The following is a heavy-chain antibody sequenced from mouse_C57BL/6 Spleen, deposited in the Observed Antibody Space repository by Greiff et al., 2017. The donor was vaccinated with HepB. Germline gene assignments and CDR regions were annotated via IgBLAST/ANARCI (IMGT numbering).Heavy chain of an antibody. D-gene: IGHD4-1*01. CDR2: ISSGSSTI. CDR1: GFTFSDYG. CDR3: ARDWDEGFDY. J-gene: IGHJ2*01. Sequence: DVKLVDSGGGLVKPGGSLKLSCAASGFTFSDYGMHWVRQAPEKGLEWVAYISSGSSTIYYADTVKGRFTISRDNAKNTLFLQMTSLRSEDTAMYYCARDWDEGFDYWGQGTTLTVSS. V-gene: IGHV5-17*01.